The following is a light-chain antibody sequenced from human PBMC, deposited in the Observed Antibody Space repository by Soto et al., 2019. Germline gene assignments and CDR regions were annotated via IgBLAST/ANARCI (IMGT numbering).Light chain of an antibody. J-gene: IGKJ4*02. CDR2: DAS. CDR1: KSVRSGC. Sequence: ILLTQSAGTLSLSPWERATLACRASKSVRSGCLAWHQQKPGQAPRLLIYDASAWASGIPARFSGSGSGTDFTLTISSLEPEDFAVYYCQHYGNLPLTFGEGTKVDIK. V-gene: IGKV3-20*01. CDR3: QHYGNLPLT.